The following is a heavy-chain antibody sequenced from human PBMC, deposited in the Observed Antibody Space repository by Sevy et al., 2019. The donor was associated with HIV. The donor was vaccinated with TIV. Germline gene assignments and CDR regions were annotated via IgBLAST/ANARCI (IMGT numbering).Heavy chain of an antibody. CDR2: INPNSGGT. Sequence: ASVKVSCKASGYTFTGYYMHWVRQAPGQGLEWMGWINPNSGGTNYAQKFQGRVTMTRDTSISTAYMELSRLRSDDTAVYYCARMRVLGGYPTQYYFDYWGQGTLVTVSS. V-gene: IGHV1-2*02. D-gene: IGHD5-12*01. J-gene: IGHJ4*02. CDR3: ARMRVLGGYPTQYYFDY. CDR1: GYTFTGYY.